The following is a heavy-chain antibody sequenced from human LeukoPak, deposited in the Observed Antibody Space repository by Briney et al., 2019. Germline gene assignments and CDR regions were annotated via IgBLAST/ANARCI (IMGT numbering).Heavy chain of an antibody. J-gene: IGHJ4*02. CDR3: ARAYPMTTKSFEPPGV. CDR1: GGTFSSYA. Sequence: VASVKVSCKASGGTFSSYAISWVRQAPGQGLEWMGGIIPIFGTANYAQKFQGRVTITTDESTGTAYMELSSLRSEDTAVYYCARAYPMTTKSFEPPGVWGQGTLVTVSS. D-gene: IGHD4-11*01. V-gene: IGHV1-69*05. CDR2: IIPIFGTA.